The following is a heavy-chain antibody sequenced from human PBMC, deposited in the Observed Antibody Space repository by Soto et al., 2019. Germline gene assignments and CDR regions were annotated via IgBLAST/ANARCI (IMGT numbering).Heavy chain of an antibody. D-gene: IGHD3-22*01. J-gene: IGHJ4*02. Sequence: SETLSLTCTVSGGSISSGDYYWSWIRQPPGKGLEWIGYIYYSGSTYYNPSLKSRVTISVDTSKNQFSLELSSVTAAATAAYYSARSYASSGYYDNWGQGTLVTVSS. CDR2: IYYSGST. V-gene: IGHV4-30-4*01. CDR3: ARSYASSGYYDN. CDR1: GGSISSGDYY.